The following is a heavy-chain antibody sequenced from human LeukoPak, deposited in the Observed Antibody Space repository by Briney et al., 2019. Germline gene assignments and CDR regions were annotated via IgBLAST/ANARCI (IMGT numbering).Heavy chain of an antibody. CDR1: GGSISSYY. CDR2: IYYSGST. CDR3: ARVVPEGYSDY. V-gene: IGHV4-59*01. J-gene: IGHJ4*02. D-gene: IGHD2-2*02. Sequence: SETLSLTCTVSGGSISSYYWSWIRQPPGKGLEWIGYIYYSGSTNYNPSLKSRVTISVVTSKNQFSLKLSSVTAADTAVYYCARVVPEGYSDYWGQGTLVTVSS.